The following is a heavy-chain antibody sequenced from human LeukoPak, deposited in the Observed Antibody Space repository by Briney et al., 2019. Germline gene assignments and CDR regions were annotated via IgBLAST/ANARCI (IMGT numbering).Heavy chain of an antibody. V-gene: IGHV3-30*18. J-gene: IGHJ3*01. CDR2: ISYDGSNK. CDR1: GFTFSSYG. D-gene: IGHD4-17*01. Sequence: GRSLRLSCAASGFTFSSYGMHWVRQAPGKGLEWVAVISYDGSNKYYADSVKGRFTISRDNSKNTLYLQMNSLRAEDTAVYYCAKPPFWDYGGNSLPLLRGQGTMVTVSS. CDR3: AKPPFWDYGGNSLPLL.